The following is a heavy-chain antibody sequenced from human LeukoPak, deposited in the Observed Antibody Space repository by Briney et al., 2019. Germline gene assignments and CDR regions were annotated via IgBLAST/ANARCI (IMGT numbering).Heavy chain of an antibody. CDR2: ISSSGSTI. CDR1: GFTFSDYY. V-gene: IGHV3-11*01. Sequence: GGSLRLSCAASGFTFSDYYMSWIRQAPGKGLEWVSYISSSGSTIYYADSMKGRFTISRDNAKNSLYLQMNSLRAEDTAVYYCARDGPRPTRFLEWTMDVWGQGTTVTVSS. CDR3: ARDGPRPTRFLEWTMDV. J-gene: IGHJ6*02. D-gene: IGHD3-3*01.